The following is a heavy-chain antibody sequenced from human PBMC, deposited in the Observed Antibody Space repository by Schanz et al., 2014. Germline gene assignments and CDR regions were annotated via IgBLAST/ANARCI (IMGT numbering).Heavy chain of an antibody. D-gene: IGHD2-8*02. V-gene: IGHV3-30*18. CDR3: AKDTGYCHGGACYCFEY. CDR1: GFTFSSYG. CDR2: ISYDGNNE. J-gene: IGHJ4*02. Sequence: QVQLVESGGGVVQPGRSRRLSCEASGFTFSSYGMHWVRQAPGKGLEWVAVISYDGNNEDYADSVKGRFSISRDNSQNTFYLQIDRLRPEDTAVYFCAKDTGYCHGGACYCFEYWGLGILVTVSS.